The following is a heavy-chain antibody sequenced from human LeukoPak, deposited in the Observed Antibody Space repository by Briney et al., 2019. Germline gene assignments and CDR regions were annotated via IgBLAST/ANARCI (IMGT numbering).Heavy chain of an antibody. CDR3: ARDYGSGSYAYYYGMDV. V-gene: IGHV1-2*02. CDR1: GYTFTGYY. Sequence: GASVKVSCKASGYTFTGYYMHWVRRAPGQGLEWMGWINPNSGGTNYAQKFQGRVTMTRDTSISTAYMELSRLRSDDTAVYYCARDYGSGSYAYYYGMDVWGQGTTVTVSS. CDR2: INPNSGGT. J-gene: IGHJ6*02. D-gene: IGHD3-10*01.